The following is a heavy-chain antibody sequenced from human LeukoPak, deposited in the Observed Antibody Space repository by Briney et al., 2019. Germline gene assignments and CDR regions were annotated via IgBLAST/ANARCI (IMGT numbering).Heavy chain of an antibody. V-gene: IGHV4-34*01. J-gene: IGHJ3*02. Sequence: SETLSLTCALYGGSFSGYYWSWIRQPPGKGPEWIGEINHSGSTNYNPSLKSRVTISVDTSKNQFSLKLSSVTAADTAVYYCARGLLAVAGKDAFDIWGQGTMVTVSS. D-gene: IGHD6-19*01. CDR2: INHSGST. CDR3: ARGLLAVAGKDAFDI. CDR1: GGSFSGYY.